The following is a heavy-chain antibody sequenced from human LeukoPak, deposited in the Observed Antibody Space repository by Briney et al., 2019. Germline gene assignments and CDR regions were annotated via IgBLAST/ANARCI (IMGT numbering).Heavy chain of an antibody. Sequence: GGSLRLSCAASGFTFSDYSMNWVLQARGKGLEWISYIGIDSGNTYYADSVKGRFTISGDKAKNSLYLQMNSLRVEDTAVYYCARDYKYAFDNWGQGTLVTVSS. V-gene: IGHV3-48*01. D-gene: IGHD5-24*01. CDR1: GFTFSDYS. J-gene: IGHJ4*02. CDR3: ARDYKYAFDN. CDR2: IGIDSGNT.